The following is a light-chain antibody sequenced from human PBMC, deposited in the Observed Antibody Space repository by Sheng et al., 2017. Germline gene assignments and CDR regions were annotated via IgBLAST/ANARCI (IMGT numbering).Light chain of an antibody. CDR2: EDT. CDR1: SGYIASSY. CDR3: LSFNSDNWV. V-gene: IGLV6-57*01. Sequence: NFMLTQPHSVSGSPGKTVTISCTRSSGYIASSYVQWYQQRPGASPTPIIYEDTQRPSGVPDRFSGSIDISSNSASLTISGLKTEDEADYYCLSFNSDNWVFGGGTKLTVL. J-gene: IGLJ3*02.